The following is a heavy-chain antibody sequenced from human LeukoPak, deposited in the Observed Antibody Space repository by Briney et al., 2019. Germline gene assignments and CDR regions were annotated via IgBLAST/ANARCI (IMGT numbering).Heavy chain of an antibody. D-gene: IGHD3-10*01. CDR2: ITTSSTYI. J-gene: IGHJ4*02. CDR1: GFSFSTYN. CDR3: ARVTSGSSYRPFDY. V-gene: IGHV3-21*01. Sequence: GGSLRLSCAASGFSFSTYNMNWVRQAPGKGLEWVSSITTSSTYIYYADSVKGRFTISRDNAKNSLYLQMNSLRAEDTAVYYCARVTSGSSYRPFDYWGQGTLVTVSS.